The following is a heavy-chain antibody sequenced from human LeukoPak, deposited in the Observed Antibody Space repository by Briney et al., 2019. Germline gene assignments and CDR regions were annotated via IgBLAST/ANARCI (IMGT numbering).Heavy chain of an antibody. CDR2: IYYSGST. V-gene: IGHV4-39*02. CDR3: ARTRGYSGYVDAFDV. J-gene: IGHJ3*01. D-gene: IGHD5-12*01. Sequence: SETLSLTCTVSGGSMSSGSSYWGWIRQPTGKGLEWIGTIYYSGSTYYNPSLKSRVTISADTSKNHFSLKLSSVTAADTAVYYCARTRGYSGYVDAFDVWGQGTMVTVSS. CDR1: GGSMSSGSSY.